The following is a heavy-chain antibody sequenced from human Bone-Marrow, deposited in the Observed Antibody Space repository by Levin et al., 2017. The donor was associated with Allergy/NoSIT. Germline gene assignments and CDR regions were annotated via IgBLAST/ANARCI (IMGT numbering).Heavy chain of an antibody. V-gene: IGHV3-33*07. CDR2: IWYDGTKR. D-gene: IGHD5-24*01. J-gene: IGHJ4*02. CDR3: ARADGADY. CDR1: VFTFSDYG. Sequence: GESLKISCAASVFTFSDYGMYWVRQAPGKRLEWVAVIWYDGTKRYYTDSVKGRFTISRDDSKNTVFLQMNSLRADDTAVYYCARADGADYWGQGTLATVSS.